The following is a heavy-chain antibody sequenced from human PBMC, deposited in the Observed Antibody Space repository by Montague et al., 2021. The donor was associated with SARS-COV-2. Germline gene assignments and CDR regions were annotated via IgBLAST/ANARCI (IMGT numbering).Heavy chain of an antibody. J-gene: IGHJ4*02. Sequence: SGRPYYNPSLKSRVTIYVDTSKNQLSLKLSSVTATDTAVYYCTRYVHVTCPVPSPGFDYWGQGTLVTVSS. CDR2: SGRP. CDR3: TRYVHVTCPVPSPGFDY. D-gene: IGHD2-21*02. V-gene: IGHV4-39*01.